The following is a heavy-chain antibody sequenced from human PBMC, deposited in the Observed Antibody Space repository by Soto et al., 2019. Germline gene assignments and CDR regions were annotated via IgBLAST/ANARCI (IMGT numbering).Heavy chain of an antibody. J-gene: IGHJ6*01. CDR3: TRGLLGGAPSYTFHGMDV. D-gene: IGHD1-26*01. V-gene: IGHV3-72*01. CDR2: SRNRVNSHTT. Sequence: EVQLVESGGGLVQPGGSLRLSCAASGFTFSDHYMDWVRQAPGKGLEWGARSRNRVNSHTTEYAASVKGRFTISRDESKSSLYLQMNSLKLEDTAVYYCTRGLLGGAPSYTFHGMDVWGQGTTVTVSS. CDR1: GFTFSDHY.